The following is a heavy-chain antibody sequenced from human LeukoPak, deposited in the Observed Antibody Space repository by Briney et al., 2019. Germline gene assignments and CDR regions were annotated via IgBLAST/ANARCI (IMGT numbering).Heavy chain of an antibody. CDR3: ARDGANDYGAYGAFDY. CDR1: GGSVSSGRYY. V-gene: IGHV4-61*01. CDR2: IYYSGST. D-gene: IGHD4-17*01. J-gene: IGHJ4*02. Sequence: PSETLSLTCTVSGGSVSSGRYYWSWIRQPPGKGLEWIGYIYYSGSTKYNPSLKSRVTISVDTSKNQFSLKLSSVTAADTAVYYCARDGANDYGAYGAFDYWGQGTLVTVSS.